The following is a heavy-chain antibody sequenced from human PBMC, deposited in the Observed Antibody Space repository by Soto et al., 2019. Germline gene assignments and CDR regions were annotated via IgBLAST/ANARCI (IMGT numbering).Heavy chain of an antibody. CDR1: GFTFDDYA. D-gene: IGHD3-10*01. J-gene: IGHJ4*02. CDR3: AKHKDGALDH. V-gene: IGHV3-43D*04. Sequence: DVQLVESGGVVIQPGGSLRLSCAASGFTFDDYAMEWVRQAPGKGLEWVSLITWDGATSYYADSVKGRFTISRDNSRNSLYLQMNSLRTEDTAFYYCAKHKDGALDHWGQGTLVTVSS. CDR2: ITWDGATS.